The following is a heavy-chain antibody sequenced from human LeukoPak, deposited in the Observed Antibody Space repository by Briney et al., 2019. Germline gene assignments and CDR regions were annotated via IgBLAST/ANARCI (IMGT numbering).Heavy chain of an antibody. D-gene: IGHD3-22*01. Sequence: SQTLSLTCTVSGGSISSGDYYWSWIRQPPGKGLEWIGYIYYSGSTYYNPSLKSRVTISVDTSKNQFSLKLGSVTAADTAVYYCARRAYYYDSSGYYYPVFDYWGQGTLVTVSS. CDR2: IYYSGST. CDR3: ARRAYYYDSSGYYYPVFDY. J-gene: IGHJ4*02. CDR1: GGSISSGDYY. V-gene: IGHV4-30-4*01.